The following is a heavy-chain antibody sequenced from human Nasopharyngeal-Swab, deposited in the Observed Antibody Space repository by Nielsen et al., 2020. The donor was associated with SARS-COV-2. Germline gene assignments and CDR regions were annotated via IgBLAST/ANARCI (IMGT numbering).Heavy chain of an antibody. CDR2: INPNSGGT. V-gene: IGHV1-2*04. J-gene: IGHJ4*02. Sequence: ASVKVSCKASGYTFTDYYIHWVRQAPGQGLEWMGRINPNSGGTNYAQKFQGWITMTRDTSISTAYMELSRLRSDDTAVYYCARLNSGSYFLDYWGQGTLVTVSS. CDR1: GYTFTDYY. D-gene: IGHD1-26*01. CDR3: ARLNSGSYFLDY.